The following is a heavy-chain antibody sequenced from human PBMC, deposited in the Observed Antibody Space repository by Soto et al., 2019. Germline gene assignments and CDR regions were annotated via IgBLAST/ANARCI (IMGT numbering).Heavy chain of an antibody. CDR1: GGSFSGYY. D-gene: IGHD3-10*01. CDR3: ARGRGITMVRGAMDV. Sequence: ETLSLTCAVYGGSFSGYYWSWIRQPPGKGLEWIGEINHSGSTNYNPSLKSRVTISVDTSKNQFSLKLSSVTAADTAVYYCARGRGITMVRGAMDVWGQGTTVTVSS. J-gene: IGHJ6*02. V-gene: IGHV4-34*01. CDR2: INHSGST.